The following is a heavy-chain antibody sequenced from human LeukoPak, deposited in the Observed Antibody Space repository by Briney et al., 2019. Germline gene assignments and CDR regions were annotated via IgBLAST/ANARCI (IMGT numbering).Heavy chain of an antibody. CDR3: ARDYASGSHPRIYFEY. CDR2: ISYDGTNI. CDR1: GFTFSNYA. V-gene: IGHV3-30*04. J-gene: IGHJ4*02. Sequence: PGKSLRLSCAASGFTFSNYAMHWVRQAPDQGLEWVAVISYDGTNIYYADSVKGRFTISRDNSKSTLYLQMNSLRAEDTAVYYCARDYASGSHPRIYFEYWGQGTLVTVSS. D-gene: IGHD3-10*01.